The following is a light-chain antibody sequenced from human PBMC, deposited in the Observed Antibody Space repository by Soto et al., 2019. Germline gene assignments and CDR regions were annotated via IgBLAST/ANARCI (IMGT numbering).Light chain of an antibody. J-gene: IGKJ1*01. V-gene: IGKV1-5*03. CDR2: KAS. CDR1: QSISDW. Sequence: DTQMTRSPSTLSASVGDRVTITCRASQSISDWLAWYQQKPGKAPKLLIYKASRLQSGVPSRFSGSGSGTEFTLTISGLQAEDFATYYCQHYNDYPWTFGQGTKVEI. CDR3: QHYNDYPWT.